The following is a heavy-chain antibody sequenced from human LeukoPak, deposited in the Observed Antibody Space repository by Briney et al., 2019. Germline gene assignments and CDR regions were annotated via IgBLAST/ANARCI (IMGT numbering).Heavy chain of an antibody. D-gene: IGHD2-15*01. J-gene: IGHJ4*02. CDR3: ARESVYCSGGSCYRLFDY. Sequence: SETLSLTYTVSNYSISSGYYWGWIRQPPGKGLEWIGSIYHSGSTYYNPSLKSRVTISVDTSKNQFSLKLSSVTAADTAVYYCARESVYCSGGSCYRLFDYWGQGTLVTVSS. CDR1: NYSISSGYY. CDR2: IYHSGST. V-gene: IGHV4-38-2*02.